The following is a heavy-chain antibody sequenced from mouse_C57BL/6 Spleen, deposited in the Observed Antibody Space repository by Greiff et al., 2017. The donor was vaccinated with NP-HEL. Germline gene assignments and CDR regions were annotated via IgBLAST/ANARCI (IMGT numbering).Heavy chain of an antibody. J-gene: IGHJ3*01. CDR3: AREGFYDYDPWFAY. Sequence: QVQLKESGAELVRPGASVKLSCKASGYTFTDYYINWVKQRPGQGLEWIARIYPGSGNTYYNEKFKGKATLTAEKSSSTAYMQLSSLTSEDSAVYFCAREGFYDYDPWFAYWGQVTLVTVSA. CDR1: GYTFTDYY. CDR2: IYPGSGNT. D-gene: IGHD2-4*01. V-gene: IGHV1-76*01.